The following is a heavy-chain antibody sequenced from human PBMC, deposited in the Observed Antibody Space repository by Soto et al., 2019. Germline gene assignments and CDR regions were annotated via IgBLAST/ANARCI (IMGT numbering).Heavy chain of an antibody. J-gene: IGHJ3*02. CDR2: ISWNSGSI. V-gene: IGHV3-9*01. CDR1: GFTFDDYA. CDR3: AKDKTIFGVVILLSGFDAFDI. Sequence: EVQLVESGGGLVQPGRSLRLSCAASGFTFDDYAMHWVRQAPGKGLEWVSGISWNSGSIGYADSVKGRFTISRDNAKNSMYLQMNSLRAEDTASYYCAKDKTIFGVVILLSGFDAFDIWGQGTMVTVSS. D-gene: IGHD3-3*01.